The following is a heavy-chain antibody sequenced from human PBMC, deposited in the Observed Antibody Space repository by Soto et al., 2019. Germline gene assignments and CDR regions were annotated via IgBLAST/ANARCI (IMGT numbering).Heavy chain of an antibody. D-gene: IGHD3-16*01. V-gene: IGHV3-48*03. Sequence: GGSLRLSCAASGFTFSSYEMNWVRQAPGKGLEWVSYISHSGSTIYYADSVKGRFTISRDNAKNSLYLQMNSLRAEDTAVYYCERDPVWGSYPSNYYVDYWGQGTLVTVSS. CDR3: ERDPVWGSYPSNYYVDY. CDR2: ISHSGSTI. CDR1: GFTFSSYE. J-gene: IGHJ4*02.